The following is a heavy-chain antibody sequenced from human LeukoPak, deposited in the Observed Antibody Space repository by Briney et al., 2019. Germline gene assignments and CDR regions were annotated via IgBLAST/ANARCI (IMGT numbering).Heavy chain of an antibody. CDR1: GFIFSSYG. J-gene: IGHJ4*02. D-gene: IGHD2-15*01. Sequence: PGGSLRLSCAASGFIFSSYGMHWVRQAPGKGLEWVAVIWYDGSKTYFGDSVKGRFSISRDNSKNTLYLQMNSLRAEDTAVFYCARAGRGGMAHFDYWGQGTLVTVSS. CDR2: IWYDGSKT. V-gene: IGHV3-33*01. CDR3: ARAGRGGMAHFDY.